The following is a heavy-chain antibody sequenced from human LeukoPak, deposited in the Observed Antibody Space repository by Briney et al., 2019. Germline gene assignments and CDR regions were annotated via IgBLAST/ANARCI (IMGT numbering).Heavy chain of an antibody. CDR1: GFTFSSYS. D-gene: IGHD2-8*01. CDR2: ISSSSSYI. J-gene: IGHJ4*02. V-gene: IGHV3-21*01. Sequence: GGSLRLSCAASGFTFSSYSMNWVRQAPGKGLEWVSSISSSSSYIYYADSVKGRFTISRDNAKNSLYLQMNSLRAEDTAVYYCAGVGLMVYANLDYWGQGTLVTVSS. CDR3: AGVGLMVYANLDY.